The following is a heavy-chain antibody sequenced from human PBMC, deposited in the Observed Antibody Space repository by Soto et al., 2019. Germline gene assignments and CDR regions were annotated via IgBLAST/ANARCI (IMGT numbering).Heavy chain of an antibody. CDR2: INSNHGKR. CDR1: GYTFTRYG. CDR3: SSYSGDECETGGH. V-gene: IGHV1-18*04. Sequence: QIQLVQSGLEVKKPGASVIVSCQTSGYTFTRYGINWVRQAPGQGLEWMGWINSNHGKRNYAEKFQGRITMTTNTSTRTAYMELRALKSDDTSDYYCSSYSGDECETGGHCGQGTLVTVAS. D-gene: IGHD2-8*02. J-gene: IGHJ4*02.